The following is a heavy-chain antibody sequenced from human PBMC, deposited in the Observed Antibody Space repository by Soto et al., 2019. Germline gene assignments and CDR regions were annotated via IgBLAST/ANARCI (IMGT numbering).Heavy chain of an antibody. J-gene: IGHJ6*02. Sequence: EVQLVESGGGLVQPGGSLRLSCAASGFSFSTYSMNWVRQAPGKGLEWVSYISSRSYTIYYIDSVKGRLTISRDNAKSSLYLQMNSLRDEDTAVYYCARGGSSSDNGMDVWGQGTTVTVSS. CDR1: GFSFSTYS. V-gene: IGHV3-48*02. CDR3: ARGGSSSDNGMDV. CDR2: ISSRSYTI. D-gene: IGHD6-6*01.